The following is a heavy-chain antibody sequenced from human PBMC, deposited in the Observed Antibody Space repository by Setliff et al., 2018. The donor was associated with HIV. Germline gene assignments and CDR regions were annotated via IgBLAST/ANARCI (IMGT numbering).Heavy chain of an antibody. V-gene: IGHV2-5*02. D-gene: IGHD3-10*01. J-gene: IGHJ4*02. Sequence: SGPTLVNPTQTLTLTCSFSGFSLTTPGVAVGWIRQPPGKALEWLALIYWDDAKRFSPSLKSRLTITKAASKNQVVPTMTNVDPVDTATYYCAHRGGYGAGSVYFFDVWGQGSLVTVSS. CDR3: AHRGGYGAGSVYFFDV. CDR2: IYWDDAK. CDR1: GFSLTTPGVA.